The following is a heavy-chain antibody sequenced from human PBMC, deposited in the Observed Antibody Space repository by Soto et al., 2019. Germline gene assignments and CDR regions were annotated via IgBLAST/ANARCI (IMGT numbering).Heavy chain of an antibody. CDR3: ARDRYSSSWYSD. D-gene: IGHD6-13*01. V-gene: IGHV4-34*01. Sequence: SETLSLTCTVSGGSFSGYFWTWIRQPPGKGLEWLAEINHSGITNYNPSLKSRVTISVDTSKNQFSLKLSSVTAADTAVYYCARDRYSSSWYSDWGQGTLVTVSS. CDR2: INHSGIT. J-gene: IGHJ4*02. CDR1: GGSFSGYF.